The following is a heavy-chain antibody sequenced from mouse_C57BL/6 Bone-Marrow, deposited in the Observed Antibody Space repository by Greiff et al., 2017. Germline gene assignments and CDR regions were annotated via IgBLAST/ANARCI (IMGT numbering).Heavy chain of an antibody. CDR1: GFNIKDDY. CDR2: IDPENGDT. J-gene: IGHJ2*01. V-gene: IGHV14-4*01. CDR3: TTEELEAAQALYYFDY. Sequence: VQLQQSGAELVRPGASVKLSCTASGFNIKDDYMHWVKQRPEQGLEWIGWIDPENGDTEYASKFQGKATITADTSSNTAYLQLSSLTSEDTAVYYCTTEELEAAQALYYFDYWGQGTTLTVSS. D-gene: IGHD3-2*02.